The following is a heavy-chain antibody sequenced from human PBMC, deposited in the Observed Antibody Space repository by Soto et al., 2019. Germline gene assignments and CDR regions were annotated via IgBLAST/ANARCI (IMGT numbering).Heavy chain of an antibody. CDR2: ISSSSNYI. V-gene: IGHV3-21*02. CDR3: ARENAYGDPNSFDY. Sequence: EVQLVESGGGLVKPGGSLRLSCTASGFTFSSYNMNWVRQAPGKGLEWVSSISSSSNYIYYADSMKGRFTISRDNAQNALYLQMNSLRAGDTAVYYCARENAYGDPNSFDYWGQGTLVTVSS. D-gene: IGHD4-17*01. CDR1: GFTFSSYN. J-gene: IGHJ4*02.